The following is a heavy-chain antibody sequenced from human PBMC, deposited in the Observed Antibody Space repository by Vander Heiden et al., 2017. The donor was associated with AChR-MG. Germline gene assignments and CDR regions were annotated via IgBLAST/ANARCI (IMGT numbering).Heavy chain of an antibody. CDR1: GFTFSSYR. J-gene: IGHJ5*02. CDR3: ARVRAAGREGWFDP. Sequence: EVQLVESGGGLVQPGGSLRLSCAASGFTFSSYRMNWVRQAPGKGLEWVSYISSSSSTIYYADSVKGRFTISRDNAKNSLYLQMNSLRDEDTAVYYCARVRAAGREGWFDPWGQGTLVTVSS. D-gene: IGHD6-13*01. CDR2: ISSSSSTI. V-gene: IGHV3-48*02.